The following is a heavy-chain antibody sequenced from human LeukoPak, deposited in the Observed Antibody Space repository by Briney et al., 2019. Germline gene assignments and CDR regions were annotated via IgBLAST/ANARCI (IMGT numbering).Heavy chain of an antibody. V-gene: IGHV3-21*04. CDR2: ISSSSSYI. J-gene: IGHJ4*02. CDR3: ARDRDYGDYVDY. CDR1: GFTFSSYS. D-gene: IGHD4-17*01. Sequence: GGSLRLSCAASGFTFSSYSMNWVRQAPGKGLEWVSSISSSSSYIYYADPVKGRFTISRDNAKNSLYLQMNSLRAEDTAVYYCARDRDYGDYVDYWGQGTLVTVSS.